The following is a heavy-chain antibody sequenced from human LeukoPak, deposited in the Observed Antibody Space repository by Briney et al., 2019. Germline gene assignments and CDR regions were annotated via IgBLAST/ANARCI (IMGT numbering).Heavy chain of an antibody. Sequence: PGGSLRLSCAASGFTFSSYGMHWVRQAPGQGLEWMGWINPNSGGTNYAQKFQGRVTMTRDTSISTAYMELSRLRSDDTAVYYCARLSTAMVDYWGQGTLVTVSS. CDR1: GFTFSSYG. V-gene: IGHV1-2*02. CDR3: ARLSTAMVDY. J-gene: IGHJ4*02. CDR2: INPNSGGT. D-gene: IGHD5-18*01.